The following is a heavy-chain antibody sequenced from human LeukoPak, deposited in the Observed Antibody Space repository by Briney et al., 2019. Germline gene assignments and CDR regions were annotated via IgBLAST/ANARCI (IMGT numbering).Heavy chain of an antibody. Sequence: SETLSLTCAVSGGSISSSNWWSWIRQPPGKGLEWIGEIYHSGSTNYNPSLKSRVTISVDKSKNQFSLKLSSVTAADTAVYYCAREVNCSGGSCYLYYYYMDAWGKGTTVTVSS. J-gene: IGHJ6*03. CDR1: GGSISSSNW. D-gene: IGHD2-15*01. V-gene: IGHV4-4*02. CDR3: AREVNCSGGSCYLYYYYMDA. CDR2: IYHSGST.